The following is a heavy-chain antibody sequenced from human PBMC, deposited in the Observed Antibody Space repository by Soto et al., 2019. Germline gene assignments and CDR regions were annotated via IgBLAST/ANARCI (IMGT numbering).Heavy chain of an antibody. Sequence: PSETLSLTCTVSGGSISSYYWSWIRQPPGKGLEWIGYIYYSGSTNYNPSLKSRVTISVDTSKNQFSLKLSSVTAADTAVYYCGRTAGSYSSGWYYFDYWGQGTLVTSPQ. J-gene: IGHJ4*02. CDR2: IYYSGST. CDR1: GGSISSYY. V-gene: IGHV4-59*01. D-gene: IGHD6-19*01. CDR3: GRTAGSYSSGWYYFDY.